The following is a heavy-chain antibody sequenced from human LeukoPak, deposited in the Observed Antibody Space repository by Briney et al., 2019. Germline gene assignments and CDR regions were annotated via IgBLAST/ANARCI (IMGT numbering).Heavy chain of an antibody. CDR3: ARGRGLAVAAKYYFDF. CDR2: INPSSDST. D-gene: IGHD6-19*01. J-gene: IGHJ4*02. V-gene: IGHV1-46*01. Sequence: GASVKVSCKASGSSFTNYYMHWVRQAPGQGLEWMGIINPSSDSTTYAQKFQGRVTMTRDTSTSTVYMELSSLRSEDTAVFYCARGRGLAVAAKYYFDFWGQGTLVTVSS. CDR1: GSSFTNYY.